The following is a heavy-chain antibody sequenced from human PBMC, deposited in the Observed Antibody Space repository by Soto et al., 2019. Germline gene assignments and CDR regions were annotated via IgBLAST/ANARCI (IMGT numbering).Heavy chain of an antibody. CDR1: GFTFSNYA. V-gene: IGHV3-23*01. D-gene: IGHD6-19*01. CDR2: ISGGGGTT. Sequence: GGSLRLSCAASGFTFSNYAMSWVRQAPGKGLEWVSIISGGGGTTYYADSVKGRFTISRDNSKNTVHLQINSLRVEDTAVYYCAKQAGYSSDPFDYWGQGTLVTVSS. CDR3: AKQAGYSSDPFDY. J-gene: IGHJ4*02.